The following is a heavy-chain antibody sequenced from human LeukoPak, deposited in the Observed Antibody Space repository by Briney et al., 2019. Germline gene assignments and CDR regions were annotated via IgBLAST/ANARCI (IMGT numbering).Heavy chain of an antibody. CDR3: ARAPYYYYMDV. CDR1: CVSLYSFY. V-gene: IGHV4-59*01. Sequence: SETLSLTCSVSCVSLYSFYWIWLGPPPGKGLEWIGYILYSGSTNYNPSLKSRVTISVDTSKNQFSLKLRSVTAVDTAVYYCARAPYYYYMDVWAKGTTVTVSS. CDR2: ILYSGST. J-gene: IGHJ6*03.